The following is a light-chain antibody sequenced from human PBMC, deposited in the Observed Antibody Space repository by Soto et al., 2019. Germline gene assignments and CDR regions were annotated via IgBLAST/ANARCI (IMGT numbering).Light chain of an antibody. CDR2: GAS. J-gene: IGKJ1*01. CDR3: QQYVTSPSA. Sequence: QSPGALSLYQGERATLSCRASQSVTSNFLAWYQQKPGQAPRLLIYGASNRATGIPDRFSGSGSGTDFTLTISRLEPEDFAVYYCQQYVTSPSALGQATYVDI. V-gene: IGKV3-20*01. CDR1: QSVTSNF.